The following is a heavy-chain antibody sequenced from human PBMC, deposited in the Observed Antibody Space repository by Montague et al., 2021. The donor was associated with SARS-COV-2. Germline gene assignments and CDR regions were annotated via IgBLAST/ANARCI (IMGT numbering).Heavy chain of an antibody. Sequence: PALVKPTQTLTLTCTFSGFSLSTSGVGVAWIRQPPGKALEWLAIIYWDDDRRYSPSLESGLTITKDTPKNQVVLTMTDMDLVDTATYYCVHSIKPRRSVTCYGSRCSHFDSWGQGALVIVSS. V-gene: IGHV2-5*02. CDR3: VHSIKPRRSVTCYGSRCSHFDS. CDR1: GFSLSTSGVG. CDR2: IYWDDDR. J-gene: IGHJ4*02. D-gene: IGHD4-11*01.